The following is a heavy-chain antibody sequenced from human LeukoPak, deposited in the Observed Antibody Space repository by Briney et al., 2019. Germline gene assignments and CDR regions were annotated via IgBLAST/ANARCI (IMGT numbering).Heavy chain of an antibody. V-gene: IGHV1-18*01. D-gene: IGHD1-26*01. CDR2: ISAYNGNT. CDR3: ARASILGALDY. CDR1: GFTFSNYG. J-gene: IGHJ4*02. Sequence: ASVKVSCKASGFTFSNYGISWVRQAPGQGLEWMGWISAYNGNTNYAQKLQGRVTMTTDTSTSTAYMELRSLRSDDTAVYYCARASILGALDYWGQGTLVTVSS.